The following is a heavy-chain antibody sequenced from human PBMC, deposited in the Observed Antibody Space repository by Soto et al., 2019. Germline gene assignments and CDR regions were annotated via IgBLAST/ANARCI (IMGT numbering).Heavy chain of an antibody. D-gene: IGHD4-17*01. V-gene: IGHV1-69*02. CDR1: GPAFTIPT. CDR3: ARVAEMGTVTKGFYYYMDV. CDR2: IIPIFGVA. Sequence: SVNASCKAAGPAFTIPTISLGRQAPRQKPEWRGRIIPIFGVANYAQKFQGRVTSTADKSTSTVYIELSSFRYGDTAVYYCARVAEMGTVTKGFYYYMDVWGKGTSVTVSS. J-gene: IGHJ6*03.